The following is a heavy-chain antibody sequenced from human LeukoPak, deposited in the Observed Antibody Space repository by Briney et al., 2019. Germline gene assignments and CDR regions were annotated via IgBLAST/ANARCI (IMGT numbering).Heavy chain of an antibody. CDR2: IYYSGST. V-gene: IGHV4-39*07. Sequence: SETLSLTCTVSGGSISSSSYYWGWIRQPPGKGLEWIGRIYYSGSTYYHPSLKSRVTMSVDTSKNQFSLKLSSVTAADTAVYYFASGLSSGWYNYWGQGTLVTVSS. CDR1: GGSISSSSYY. D-gene: IGHD6-19*01. J-gene: IGHJ4*02. CDR3: ASGLSSGWYNY.